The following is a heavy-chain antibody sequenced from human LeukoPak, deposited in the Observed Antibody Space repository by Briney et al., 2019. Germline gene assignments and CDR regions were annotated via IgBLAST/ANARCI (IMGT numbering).Heavy chain of an antibody. Sequence: SETLSLTCIVSGGSISSDYWSWIRQPPGKGLEWIGYIYYSGSTNYNPSLKSRVTISVDTSKNQFSLKLSSVTAADTAVYYCARFLYSSSKYYFDSWGQGTLVTVSS. CDR3: ARFLYSSSKYYFDS. CDR2: IYYSGST. D-gene: IGHD6-13*01. V-gene: IGHV4-59*08. CDR1: GGSISSDY. J-gene: IGHJ4*02.